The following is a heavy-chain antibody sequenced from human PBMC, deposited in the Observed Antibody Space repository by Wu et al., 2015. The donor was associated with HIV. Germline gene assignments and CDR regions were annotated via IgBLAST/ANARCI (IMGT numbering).Heavy chain of an antibody. J-gene: IGHJ4*02. CDR3: ARGFIAAAGTPPIHFDY. CDR1: GYIFTRNF. CDR2: LNPVTGNS. Sequence: QVQLLQSGAALKEPGTSVNLSCTTSGYIFTRNFLHWVRQAPGQGLEWIGILNPVTGNSGYAQKFQGRVNMTRDTSISTAFMELRSLRSEDTAIYFCARGFIAAAGTPPIHFDYWGPGTVVTVSA. D-gene: IGHD6-13*01. V-gene: IGHV1-46*01.